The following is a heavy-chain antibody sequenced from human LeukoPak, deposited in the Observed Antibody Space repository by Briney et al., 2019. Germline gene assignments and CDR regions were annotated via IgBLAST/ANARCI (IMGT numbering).Heavy chain of an antibody. CDR1: GFTFSSYA. CDR3: AKNGGSQCYSHLDS. CDR2: TSGSGGST. V-gene: IGHV3-23*01. J-gene: IGHJ4*02. D-gene: IGHD2-15*01. Sequence: GGSLRLSCAASGFTFSSYAMSWVRQAPGKGLEWVSGTSGSGGSTYYAGSAKGRFTISRDNSKNTLYLQMNSLRVEDTAVYYCAKNGGSQCYSHLDSWGQGTLVTVSS.